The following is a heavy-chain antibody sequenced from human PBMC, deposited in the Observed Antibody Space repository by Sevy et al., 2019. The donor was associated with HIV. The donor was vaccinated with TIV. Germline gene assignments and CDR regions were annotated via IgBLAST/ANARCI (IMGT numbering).Heavy chain of an antibody. D-gene: IGHD2-2*02. CDR1: GFTFSSYS. Sequence: GGSLRLSCAASGFTFSSYSMNWVRQAPGKGLEWVSSIRGISNYIYYADSMKGRLTVSRDNARNSLYLQMNSLRAEDTAVYYCARNNCSITNCYMGDVFDIWGQGSMVTVSS. CDR3: ARNNCSITNCYMGDVFDI. V-gene: IGHV3-21*01. J-gene: IGHJ3*02. CDR2: IRGISNYI.